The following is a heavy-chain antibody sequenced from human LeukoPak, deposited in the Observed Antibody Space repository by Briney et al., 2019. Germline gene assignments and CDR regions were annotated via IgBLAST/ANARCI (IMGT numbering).Heavy chain of an antibody. Sequence: PGGSLRLSCAASGFTFRDYSMTWVRQAPGKGLEWVSSIRGGSDFIYHADSVKGRFTVSRDNAKNSLYLQMNSLRAEDTAVYYCARDHASIVLPAAVGAHWGQGTLVTVSS. V-gene: IGHV3-21*01. CDR1: GFTFRDYS. J-gene: IGHJ4*02. CDR2: IRGGSDFI. CDR3: ARDHASIVLPAAVGAH. D-gene: IGHD2-2*01.